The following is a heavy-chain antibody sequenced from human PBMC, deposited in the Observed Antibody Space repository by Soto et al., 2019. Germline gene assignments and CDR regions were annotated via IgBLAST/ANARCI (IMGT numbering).Heavy chain of an antibody. CDR3: AKGQGHSSSWYRPPRGYYFVMDL. D-gene: IGHD6-13*01. CDR2: ISGSGGST. V-gene: IGHV3-23*01. J-gene: IGHJ6*04. CDR1: GFTFSSYA. Sequence: PGGSLRLSCAASGFTFSSYAMSWVRQAPGKGLEWVSAISGSGGSTYYADSVKGRFTISRDNSKNTLYLQKNSLRAEDTAVYYCAKGQGHSSSWYRPPRGYYFVMDLWGKGPTGTLPS.